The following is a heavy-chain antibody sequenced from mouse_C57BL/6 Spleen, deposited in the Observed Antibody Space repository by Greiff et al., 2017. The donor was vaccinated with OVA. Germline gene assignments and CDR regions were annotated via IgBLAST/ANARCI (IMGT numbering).Heavy chain of an antibody. CDR3: AIQGFAY. CDR1: GYTFTSYW. Sequence: QVQLKESGAELVMPGASVKLSCKASGYTFTSYWMHWVKQRPGQGLEWIGEIDPSDSYTNYNQKFKGKSTLTVDKSSSTAYMQLSSLTSEDSAVYYCAIQGFAYWGQGTLVTVSA. CDR2: IDPSDSYT. V-gene: IGHV1-69*01. J-gene: IGHJ3*01.